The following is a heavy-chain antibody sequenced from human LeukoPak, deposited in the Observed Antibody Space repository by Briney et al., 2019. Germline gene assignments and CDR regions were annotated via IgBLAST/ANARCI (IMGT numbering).Heavy chain of an antibody. V-gene: IGHV5-51*01. CDR3: ARQAGYTYGLPFDY. J-gene: IGHJ4*02. CDR2: IYPGDSDT. D-gene: IGHD5-18*01. CDR1: GYSFTSYW. Sequence: GESLKISCQASGYSFTSYWIGWVRQMPGKGPEWMGIIYPGDSDTRYSPSFQGQVTISADKSISTAYLQWSSLKASDTAIYYCARQAGYTYGLPFDYWGQGTLVTVSS.